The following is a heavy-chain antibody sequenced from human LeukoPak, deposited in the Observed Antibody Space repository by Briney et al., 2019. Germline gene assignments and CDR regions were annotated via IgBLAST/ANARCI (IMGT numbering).Heavy chain of an antibody. V-gene: IGHV1-69*04. Sequence: ASVKVFCKASGGTFTNYAINWVRQAPGQGLEWMGRSIPFLGIANYAQKVQGRVTITADKSTNIVYMELSSLRSEDTGVYYCAGDDCSKTSCYASYSYGMDVWGQGTTVTVSS. CDR3: AGDDCSKTSCYASYSYGMDV. CDR1: GGTFTNYA. D-gene: IGHD2-2*01. CDR2: SIPFLGIA. J-gene: IGHJ6*02.